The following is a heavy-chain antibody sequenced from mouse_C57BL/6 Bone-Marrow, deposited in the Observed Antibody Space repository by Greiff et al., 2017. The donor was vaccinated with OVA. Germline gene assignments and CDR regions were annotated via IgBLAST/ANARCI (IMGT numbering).Heavy chain of an antibody. Sequence: QVQLQQSGAELVRPGASVTLSCKASGYTFTDYEMHWVKQTPVHGLEWIGAIDPETGGTASNQKFKGKAILTADKSSSTAYMELRSLTSEDSAVYYCTRGYSNYYAMEYWGQGTSVTVSS. CDR1: GYTFTDYE. J-gene: IGHJ4*01. CDR3: TRGYSNYYAMEY. D-gene: IGHD2-5*01. CDR2: IDPETGGT. V-gene: IGHV1-15*01.